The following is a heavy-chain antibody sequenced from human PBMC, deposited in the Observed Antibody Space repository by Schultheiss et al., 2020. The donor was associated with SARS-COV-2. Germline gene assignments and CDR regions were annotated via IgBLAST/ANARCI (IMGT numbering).Heavy chain of an antibody. J-gene: IGHJ4*02. V-gene: IGHV4-59*08. CDR1: GGSISSYY. CDR2: IYYSGST. D-gene: IGHD6-19*01. CDR3: ARIPPSDSSGWYVDY. Sequence: SETLSLTCTVSGGSISSYYWSWIRQPPGKGLEWIGYIYYSGSTSYNPSLKSRVTISVDTSKNQFSLKLSSVTAADTAVYYCARIPPSDSSGWYVDYWGQGTLVTVSS.